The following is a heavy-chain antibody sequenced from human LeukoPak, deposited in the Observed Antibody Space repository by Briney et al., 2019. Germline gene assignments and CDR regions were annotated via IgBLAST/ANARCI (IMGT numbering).Heavy chain of an antibody. CDR2: IYYSGST. J-gene: IGHJ4*02. Sequence: SETLSLTCTVSGGSISSGSYYWSWIRQPPGKGLEWIGYIYYSGSTNYNPSLKSRVTISVDTSKNQFSLKLSSVTAADTAVYYCARGDYFATAFFDYWGQGTLVTVSS. D-gene: IGHD2-15*01. CDR1: GGSISSGSYY. V-gene: IGHV4-61*01. CDR3: ARGDYFATAFFDY.